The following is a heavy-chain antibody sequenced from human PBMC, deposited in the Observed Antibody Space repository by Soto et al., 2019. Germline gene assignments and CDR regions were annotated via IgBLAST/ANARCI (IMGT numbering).Heavy chain of an antibody. D-gene: IGHD2-15*01. J-gene: IGHJ4*02. CDR2: IYYSGST. V-gene: IGHV4-31*01. CDR1: GGSISSGGYY. Sequence: QVQLQESGPGLVKPSQTLSLTCTVSGGSISSGGYYWSWIRQHPGKGLEWIGYIYYSGSTYYNPSHKXXFXIXXDASKNQLSLKLSSVTAADTAVYYCARGAGWYVDYWGQGTLVTVSS. CDR3: ARGAGWYVDY.